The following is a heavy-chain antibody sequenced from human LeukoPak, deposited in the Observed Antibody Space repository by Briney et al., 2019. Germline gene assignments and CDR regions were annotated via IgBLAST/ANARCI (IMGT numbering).Heavy chain of an antibody. V-gene: IGHV4-4*07. Sequence: SETLSLTCTVSGGSISSYHWSWIRQSADKGLEWIGRIYSDGSTRYSPSLKSRVTMSVDRSKNQFSLTLTSVTAADTAVYYCARDRGDDGRSWYYFDYWGQGTLVTVSS. D-gene: IGHD6-13*01. CDR1: GGSISSYH. CDR2: IYSDGST. CDR3: ARDRGDDGRSWYYFDY. J-gene: IGHJ4*02.